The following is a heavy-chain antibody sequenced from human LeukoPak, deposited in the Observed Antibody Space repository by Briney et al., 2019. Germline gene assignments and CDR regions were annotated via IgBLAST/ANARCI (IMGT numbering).Heavy chain of an antibody. Sequence: SETLSLTCTVSGGSISSSSYYWGWIRQPPGTGLEWIGSIYYSGSTYYNPSLKSRVTISVDTSKNQFSLKLSSVTAADTAVYYCLRGYYYDSRDAFDIWGQGTMVTVSS. CDR2: IYYSGST. CDR3: LRGYYYDSRDAFDI. CDR1: GGSISSSSYY. D-gene: IGHD3-22*01. V-gene: IGHV4-39*01. J-gene: IGHJ3*02.